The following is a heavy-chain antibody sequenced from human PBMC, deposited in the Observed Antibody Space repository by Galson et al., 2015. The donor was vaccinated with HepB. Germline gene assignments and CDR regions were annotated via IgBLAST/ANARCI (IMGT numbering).Heavy chain of an antibody. J-gene: IGHJ6*02. CDR3: ARGATNYYYYGMDV. D-gene: IGHD5-12*01. V-gene: IGHV3-30-3*01. CDR2: ISYDGSNK. CDR1: GFTFSSYA. Sequence: SLRLSCAASGFTFSSYAMHWVRQAPGKGLEWVAVISYDGSNKYYADSVKGRFTISRDNSKNTLYLQMNSLRAEDTAVYYCARGATNYYYYGMDVWGQGTTVTVSS.